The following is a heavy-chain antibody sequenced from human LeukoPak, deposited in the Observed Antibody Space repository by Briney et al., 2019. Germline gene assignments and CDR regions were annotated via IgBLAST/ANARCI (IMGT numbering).Heavy chain of an antibody. V-gene: IGHV3-9*01. CDR1: GFTFDDYA. J-gene: IGHJ6*02. CDR2: ISWNSGSI. D-gene: IGHD2-21*01. CDR3: AKAPSRLAYIMDV. Sequence: GGSLRLSCAASGFTFDDYAMHWVRQAPGEGLEWVSGISWNSGSIGYADSVKGRFTISRDNAKNSLCLQMNSLRAEDTALYYCAKAPSRLAYIMDVWGQGTTVTVSS.